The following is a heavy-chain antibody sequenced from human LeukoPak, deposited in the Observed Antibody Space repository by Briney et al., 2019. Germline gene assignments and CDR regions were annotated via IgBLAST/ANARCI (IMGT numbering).Heavy chain of an antibody. CDR2: IIPIFGTA. J-gene: IGHJ4*02. CDR1: GYTFTSYG. Sequence: SVKVSCKASGYTFTSYGISWVRQTPGQGLEWMGGIIPIFGTANYAQKSQGRITITADESTNTGYMELSSLRSEDTALYYCARGSGYDPLLYYFDSWGQGTLVTVSS. CDR3: ARGSGYDPLLYYFDS. V-gene: IGHV1-69*13. D-gene: IGHD5-12*01.